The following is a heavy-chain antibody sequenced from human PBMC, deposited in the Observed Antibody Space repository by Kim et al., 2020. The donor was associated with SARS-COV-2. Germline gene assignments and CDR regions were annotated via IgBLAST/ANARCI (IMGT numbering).Heavy chain of an antibody. D-gene: IGHD2-8*02. CDR2: NT. J-gene: IGHJ4*02. V-gene: IGHV1-3*01. CDR3: ARDLFHTGFDY. Sequence: NTTLSQQFTDRVTFTRDTSANTASMELSSLGSEDTAVYYCARDLFHTGFDYWGQGTLVAVSS.